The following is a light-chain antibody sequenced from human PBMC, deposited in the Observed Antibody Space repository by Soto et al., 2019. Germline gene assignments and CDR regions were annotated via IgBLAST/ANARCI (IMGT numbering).Light chain of an antibody. CDR1: QSINHW. J-gene: IGKJ2*01. CDR2: DAS. V-gene: IGKV1-5*01. CDR3: QQYDSHPYT. Sequence: DIQMTQSPSSLSASVGDRVTITCRASQSINHWLAWYQQKPGKAPKFLIYDASTLRNGVPSRFSGRGSGTEFTLTISSLQPDDFDTYYCQQYDSHPYTFGQGTKVDIK.